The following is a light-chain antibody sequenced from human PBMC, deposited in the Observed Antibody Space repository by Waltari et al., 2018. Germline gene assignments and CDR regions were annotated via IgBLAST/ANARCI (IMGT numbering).Light chain of an antibody. V-gene: IGLV1-44*01. CDR3: AAWDDSPNGHWV. J-gene: IGLJ3*02. Sequence: QSVLTQPPSASGTPGQRVTISCSGRASNIGGNVVNWYQQFPGKAPKLVIYRNDQRPSGVPDRFSGSKSGTSASLAISRLQSEDEADYYCAAWDDSPNGHWVFGGGTKVTVL. CDR2: RND. CDR1: ASNIGGNV.